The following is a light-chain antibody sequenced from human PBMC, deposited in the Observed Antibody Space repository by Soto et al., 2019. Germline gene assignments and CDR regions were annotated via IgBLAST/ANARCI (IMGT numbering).Light chain of an antibody. CDR2: DAS. CDR3: QHYDSYPWT. CDR1: QSISMW. J-gene: IGKJ1*01. V-gene: IGKV1-5*01. Sequence: DIQMTQSPSILSTSVGDRVTITCRASQSISMWLAWYQQKPGKAPNLLIYDASTLESGVPSRFSGSGSGTEFTLTVSSLQPDDYATYYCQHYDSYPWTFGQGTKVEIK.